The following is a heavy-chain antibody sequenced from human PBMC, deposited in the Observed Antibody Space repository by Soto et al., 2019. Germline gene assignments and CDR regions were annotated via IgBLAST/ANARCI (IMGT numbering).Heavy chain of an antibody. CDR3: ETLYSYGFTSYYNRMDV. CDR1: EGSFSGYY. V-gene: IGHV4-34*01. Sequence: SETLSLTCAVYEGSFSGYYWSWIRPPPGKGLEWIGEINHSGSTNYNPSLKSRVTISVDTSKNPLSQKLSSVTAADTAVYYCETLYSYGFTSYYNRMDVWGQRTSVTVSS. J-gene: IGHJ6*01. D-gene: IGHD5-18*01. CDR2: INHSGST.